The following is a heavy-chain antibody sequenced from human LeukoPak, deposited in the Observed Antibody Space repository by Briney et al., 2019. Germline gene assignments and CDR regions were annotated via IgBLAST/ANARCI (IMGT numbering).Heavy chain of an antibody. CDR1: GGSISSSSYY. V-gene: IGHV4-39*07. D-gene: IGHD1-26*01. CDR2: IYYSGST. CDR3: ARQGSGSYYPDYMDV. Sequence: LSPTSTVSGGSISSSSYYWGWIRQPPGKGLEWIGSIYYSGSTYYNPSRKSRVSISVDTSKNQFSLKLSSVTAADTAVYYCARQGSGSYYPDYMDVWGKGTRVSVSS. J-gene: IGHJ6*03.